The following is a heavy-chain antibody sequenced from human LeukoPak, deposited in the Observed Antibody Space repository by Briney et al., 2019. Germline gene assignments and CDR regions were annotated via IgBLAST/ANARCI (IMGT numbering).Heavy chain of an antibody. V-gene: IGHV3-33*05. D-gene: IGHD3-10*01. CDR3: ARMSGSGSYWWSFDY. Sequence: GGSLRLSCAASGFTFSDYGMHWVRQAPGKGLQWVAFIQYDGSNKYYADSVKGRFTISRDNAKNSLYLQMNSLRAEDTAVYYCARMSGSGSYWWSFDYWGQGTLVTVSS. J-gene: IGHJ4*02. CDR1: GFTFSDYG. CDR2: IQYDGSNK.